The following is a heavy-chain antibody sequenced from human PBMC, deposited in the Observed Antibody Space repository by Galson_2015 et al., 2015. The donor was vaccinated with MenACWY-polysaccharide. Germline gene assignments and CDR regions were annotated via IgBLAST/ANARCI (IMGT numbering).Heavy chain of an antibody. CDR3: ARELITFGDPHFDY. CDR2: ISSSGSTI. D-gene: IGHD3-16*01. CDR1: GFTFSSYE. Sequence: LRLSCAASGFTFSSYEMNWVRQAPGKGLEWVSYISSSGSTIYYADSVKGRFTISRDNAKNSLYLQMNSLRAEDTAVYYCARELITFGDPHFDYWGQGTLVTVSS. V-gene: IGHV3-48*03. J-gene: IGHJ4*02.